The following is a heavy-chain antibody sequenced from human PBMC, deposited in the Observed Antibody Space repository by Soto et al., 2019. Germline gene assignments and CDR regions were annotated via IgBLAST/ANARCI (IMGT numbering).Heavy chain of an antibody. CDR1: GGSISSVVYY. Sequence: QVQLQESGPGLVKPSQTLSLTCTVSGGSISSVVYYWSWIRQHPGKGLEWIGYIYYGGSTYYNPSLKSRVTISVDTSKNQFSLKLSSVTAADTAVYYCAASCVGCGGFNYYGMDVWGQGTTVTVSS. V-gene: IGHV4-31*03. J-gene: IGHJ6*02. CDR2: IYYGGST. CDR3: AASCVGCGGFNYYGMDV. D-gene: IGHD2-21*01.